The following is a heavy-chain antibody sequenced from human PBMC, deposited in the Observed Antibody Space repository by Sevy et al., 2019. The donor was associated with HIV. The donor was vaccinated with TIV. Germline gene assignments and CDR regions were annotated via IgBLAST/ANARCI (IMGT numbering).Heavy chain of an antibody. CDR2: IFPGDSET. CDR3: ARSRSGYFDSSGYYIN. V-gene: IGHV5-51*01. D-gene: IGHD3-22*01. Sequence: GESLKISCKGHGYSFTSHWIGWERQMPGKGLDWMGSIFPGDSETRYSPSFQGEVTISADKSISTAFLQWSSLTASNTAIYYCARSRSGYFDSSGYYINWGQRTLVTVSS. J-gene: IGHJ4*02. CDR1: GYSFTSHW.